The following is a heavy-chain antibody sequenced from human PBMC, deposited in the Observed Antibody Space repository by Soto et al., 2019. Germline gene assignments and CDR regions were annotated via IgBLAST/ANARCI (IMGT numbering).Heavy chain of an antibody. J-gene: IGHJ3*02. D-gene: IGHD6-19*01. CDR1: GGTFSSYA. CDR2: IIPIFGTA. CDR3: ARDYTEQWLVPLHDFDI. Sequence: GASVKVCCKASGGTFSSYAISWVRQAPGQGLEWMGGIIPIFGTANYAQKFQGRVTITADESTSTAYMELSSLRSEDTAVYYCARDYTEQWLVPLHDFDIWGQGPMVPVS. V-gene: IGHV1-69*13.